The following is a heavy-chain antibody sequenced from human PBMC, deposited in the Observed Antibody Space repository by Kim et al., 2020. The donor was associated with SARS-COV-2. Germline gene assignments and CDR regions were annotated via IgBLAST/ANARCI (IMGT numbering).Heavy chain of an antibody. CDR1: GYTFTSYD. CDR2: MNPNCGNT. CDR3: ARAGTLRYFDWLLGDNWFDH. J-gene: IGHJ5*02. D-gene: IGHD3-9*01. Sequence: ASVKVSCKASGYTFTSYDINWVRQATGQGLEWMGWMNPNCGNTGYAQKFQGRVTMTRNTSISTAYMELSSLRSEDTAVYYCARAGTLRYFDWLLGDNWFDHWGQGTLVTVSS. V-gene: IGHV1-8*01.